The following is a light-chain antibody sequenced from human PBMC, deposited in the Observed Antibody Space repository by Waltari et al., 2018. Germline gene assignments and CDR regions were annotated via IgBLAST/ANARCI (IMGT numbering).Light chain of an antibody. CDR1: SSDSGGYTH. J-gene: IGLJ2*01. Sequence: SALTQPDSVSGSPGQSITISCSGISSDSGGYTHVSWYQQHPGEAPKLIIYDVTNRPSGVSDRFSGSKSGSSASLTISGLQPDDEADYYCCSFTSSTTGIFGGGTKLTVL. CDR3: CSFTSSTTGI. V-gene: IGLV2-14*03. CDR2: DVT.